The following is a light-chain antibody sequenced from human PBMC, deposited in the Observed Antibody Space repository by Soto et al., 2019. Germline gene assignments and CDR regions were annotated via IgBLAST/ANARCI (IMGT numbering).Light chain of an antibody. V-gene: IGKV1-39*01. CDR1: QTVSTN. Sequence: EILLTQSPSPLSVSLGDRATITCRPSQTVSTNLAWYQQKRGKAPKLXIYDASSRRTGIPARFSGSGSGTDFTRTISSLQPEDVGTYYCQQSFNSTRTFGQGTKVDIK. J-gene: IGKJ1*01. CDR3: QQSFNSTRT. CDR2: DAS.